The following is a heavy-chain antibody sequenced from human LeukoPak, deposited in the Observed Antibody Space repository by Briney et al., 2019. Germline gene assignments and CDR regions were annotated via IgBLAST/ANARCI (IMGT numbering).Heavy chain of an antibody. Sequence: PGGSLRLSCAASGFTFSSYAIHWVRQAPGEGLEWVAIISNDGSRKYYAHSVEGRFTISRDNSKNTLYLQMDSLRAEDTAVYYCARDRAWNYFDYWGQGTLVTVSS. D-gene: IGHD3-3*01. CDR3: ARDRAWNYFDY. J-gene: IGHJ4*02. CDR2: ISNDGSRK. V-gene: IGHV3-30*04. CDR1: GFTFSSYA.